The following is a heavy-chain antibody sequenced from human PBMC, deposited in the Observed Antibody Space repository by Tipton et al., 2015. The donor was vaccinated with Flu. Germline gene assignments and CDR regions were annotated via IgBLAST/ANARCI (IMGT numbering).Heavy chain of an antibody. V-gene: IGHV3-48*03. CDR1: GLTFSSFE. J-gene: IGHJ3*01. Sequence: SLRLSCAASGLTFSSFEMNWVRQTPGKGLEWVSYISSSGTAVHYRDFVKGRFTISRDNAKNSLSLQMNSLRAEDTAVYYYVRERGTMKDAFDVWGQGTVVTVSS. D-gene: IGHD1-7*01. CDR2: ISSSGTAV. CDR3: VRERGTMKDAFDV.